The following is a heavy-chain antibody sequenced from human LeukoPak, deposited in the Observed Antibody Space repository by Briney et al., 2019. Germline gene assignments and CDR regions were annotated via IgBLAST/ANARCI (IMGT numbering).Heavy chain of an antibody. Sequence: GGSLRLSCAASGFTFSIYGMHWVRQAPGKGLEWVAVIWYDGSNKYYADSVKGRFTISRDNYKNTLYLQMNSLRAEDTAVYYCARDPYSYGYFDYWGQGTLVTVSS. V-gene: IGHV3-33*01. D-gene: IGHD5-18*01. CDR2: IWYDGSNK. CDR1: GFTFSIYG. J-gene: IGHJ4*02. CDR3: ARDPYSYGYFDY.